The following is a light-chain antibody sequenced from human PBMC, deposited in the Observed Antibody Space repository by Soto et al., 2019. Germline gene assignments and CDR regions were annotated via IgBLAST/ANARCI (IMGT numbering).Light chain of an antibody. CDR2: GND. Sequence: QSVLTQPPPVSGAPGQTVTISCTGSNSNIGSPYGVHWYQQVPGKAPKLLIYGNDNRPSGVPDRFSGSKSASSASLAITGVQAEDEGDYYCQSYDRTLRGYVFGTGTKVTVL. J-gene: IGLJ1*01. V-gene: IGLV1-40*01. CDR3: QSYDRTLRGYV. CDR1: NSNIGSPYG.